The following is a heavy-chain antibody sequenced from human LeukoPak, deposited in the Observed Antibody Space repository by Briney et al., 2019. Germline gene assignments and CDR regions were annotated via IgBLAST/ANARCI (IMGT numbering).Heavy chain of an antibody. Sequence: GGSLRLSCTASGFTFSSYSMNWVRQAPGKGLEWVSYTSSSSSTIHYADSVKGRFSISRDNARNSLYLQMSSLRSDDTAVYYCARDLTTVTTLWGQGTLVTVSS. J-gene: IGHJ4*02. V-gene: IGHV3-48*04. CDR2: TSSSSSTI. CDR1: GFTFSSYS. D-gene: IGHD4-17*01. CDR3: ARDLTTVTTL.